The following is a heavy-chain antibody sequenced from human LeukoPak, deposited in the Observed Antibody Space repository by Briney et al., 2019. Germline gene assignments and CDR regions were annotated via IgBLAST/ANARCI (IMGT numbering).Heavy chain of an antibody. D-gene: IGHD4-17*01. CDR3: VREFYGP. CDR1: GFSVNNNY. Sequence: GGSLRLSCTASGFSVNNNYISWVRQAPGRGLEWVSVIYSGDTTFYADSVKDRFTISRDNSKNTVYLQMNNLRGEDMAMYYCVREFYGPWGQGTLVTVSS. J-gene: IGHJ5*02. V-gene: IGHV3-66*01. CDR2: IYSGDTT.